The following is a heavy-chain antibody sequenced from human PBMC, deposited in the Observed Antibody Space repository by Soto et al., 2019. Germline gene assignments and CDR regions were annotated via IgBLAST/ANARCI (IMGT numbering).Heavy chain of an antibody. Sequence: PSETLSLTCTGSGGSISSYYWSWIRQPPGKGLEWNGYIYYSGTTHYTPPLKSRVTISVDTSKPQFSLQLSSVTAADTAVYYCARVFKTAAGMNAFDIWGQATMVTVSS. CDR1: GGSISSYY. CDR3: ARVFKTAAGMNAFDI. J-gene: IGHJ3*02. V-gene: IGHV4-59*01. D-gene: IGHD6-13*01. CDR2: IYYSGTT.